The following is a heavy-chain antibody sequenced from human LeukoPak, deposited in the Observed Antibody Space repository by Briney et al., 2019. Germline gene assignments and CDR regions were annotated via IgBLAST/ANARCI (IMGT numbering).Heavy chain of an antibody. CDR3: AKSYFDY. CDR1: GFSFSSYG. J-gene: IGHJ4*02. CDR2: INDRGNDK. V-gene: IGHV3-23*01. Sequence: GGSLRLSCAASGFSFSSYGMNWVRQAPGKGLEWVSVINDRGNDKLYANSVKGRFTISRDNSKDTSYLQMTSLRVEDTAVYYCAKSYFDYWGQGTLVTVSS.